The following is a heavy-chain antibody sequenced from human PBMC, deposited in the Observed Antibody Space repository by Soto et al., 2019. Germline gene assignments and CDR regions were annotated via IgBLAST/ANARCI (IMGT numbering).Heavy chain of an antibody. D-gene: IGHD3-22*01. CDR3: ARDRGRLLLWYYFDY. J-gene: IGHJ4*02. Sequence: GGSLRLSCAASGFTFSSYGMHWVRQAPGKGLEWVAVIWYDGSNKYYADSVKGRFTISRDNSKNTLYLQMNSLRAEDTAVYYCARDRGRLLLWYYFDYWGQGTLVTVSS. CDR2: IWYDGSNK. V-gene: IGHV3-33*01. CDR1: GFTFSSYG.